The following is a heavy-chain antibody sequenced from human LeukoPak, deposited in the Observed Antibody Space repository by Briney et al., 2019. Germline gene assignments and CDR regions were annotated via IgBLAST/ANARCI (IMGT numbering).Heavy chain of an antibody. Sequence: XAASGFTFSXYWMSWVRQAPGKGLEWVANIKEDGSEKSYVDSVKGRFTISRDNAKNSLYLQMNSLRAEDTAVYYCARVSAGDYPDYWGQGTLVTVSS. D-gene: IGHD7-27*01. CDR1: GFTFSXYW. CDR3: ARVSAGDYPDY. J-gene: IGHJ4*02. V-gene: IGHV3-7*03. CDR2: IKEDGSEK.